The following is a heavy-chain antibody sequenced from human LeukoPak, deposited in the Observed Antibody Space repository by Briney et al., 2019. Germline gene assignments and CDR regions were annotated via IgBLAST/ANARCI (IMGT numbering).Heavy chain of an antibody. V-gene: IGHV3-11*01. CDR1: GFTFSDYY. J-gene: IGHJ4*02. CDR2: ISSSGSTI. Sequence: PGRSLRLSCAASGFTFSDYYMSWIRQAPGKGLEWVSYISSSGSTIYYADSVKGRFTISRDNAKNSLYLQMNSLRAEDTAVYYCARDTYDILTGPRDIIDYWGQGTLVTVSS. D-gene: IGHD3-9*01. CDR3: ARDTYDILTGPRDIIDY.